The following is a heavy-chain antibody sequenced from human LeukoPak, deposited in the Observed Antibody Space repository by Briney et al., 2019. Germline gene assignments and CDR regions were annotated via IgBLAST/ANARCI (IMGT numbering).Heavy chain of an antibody. D-gene: IGHD2-21*01. CDR3: ARGGRINCGGDCYSYYFDY. CDR1: GYSISSGYY. J-gene: IGHJ4*02. CDR2: IYHSGST. Sequence: PSETLSLTCAVSGYSISSGYYWGCIRQPPGKGLEWIGSIYHSGSTYYNPSLKSRVTISVDTSKNQFSLKLSSVTAADTAVYYCARGGRINCGGDCYSYYFDYWGQGTLVTVSS. V-gene: IGHV4-38-2*01.